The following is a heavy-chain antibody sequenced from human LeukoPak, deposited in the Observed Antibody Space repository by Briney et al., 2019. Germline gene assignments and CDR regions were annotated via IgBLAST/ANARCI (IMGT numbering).Heavy chain of an antibody. CDR3: AKAKTQAMVLPGNY. D-gene: IGHD5-18*01. CDR1: GFTFSNYA. J-gene: IGHJ4*02. CDR2: ISGSGDTT. Sequence: GGSLRLSCAASGFTFSNYAMSWVCQAPGKGLEWVSAISGSGDTTYYADSVKGRFTISRDNSKNTLYLQMNSLRADDTAVYYCAKAKTQAMVLPGNYWGQGTLVTDSS. V-gene: IGHV3-23*01.